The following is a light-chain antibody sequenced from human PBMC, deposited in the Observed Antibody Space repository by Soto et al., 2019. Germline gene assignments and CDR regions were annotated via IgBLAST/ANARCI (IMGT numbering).Light chain of an antibody. J-gene: IGLJ2*01. CDR3: LLYYSSSQVGV. CDR2: SNN. CDR1: SSNIGSNT. V-gene: IGLV1-44*01. Sequence: QSVLTQPPSASGTPGQRVTISCSGSSSNIGSNTVNWYQQLPGTAPKLLIYSNNQRPSGVPDRFSGSKSGTSASLAISGLQSEDEADYYCLLYYSSSQVGVFGGGTKLTVL.